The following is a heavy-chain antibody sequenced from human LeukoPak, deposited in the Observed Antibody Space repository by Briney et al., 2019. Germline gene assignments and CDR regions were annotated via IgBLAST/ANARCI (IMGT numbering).Heavy chain of an antibody. D-gene: IGHD2-2*01. CDR1: GGSISSGGYY. CDR2: IYHSGST. CDR3: ARDRDVVVPAGPDAFDI. V-gene: IGHV4-30-2*01. J-gene: IGHJ3*02. Sequence: SETLSLTCTVSGGSISSGGYYWSWIRQPPGKGLEWIGYIYHSGSTYYNPSLKSRVTIPVDRSKNQFSLKLSSVTAADTAVYYCARDRDVVVPAGPDAFDIWGQGTMVTVSS.